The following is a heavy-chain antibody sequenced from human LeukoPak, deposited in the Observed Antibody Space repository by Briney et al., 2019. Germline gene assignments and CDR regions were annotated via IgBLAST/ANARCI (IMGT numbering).Heavy chain of an antibody. Sequence: GGSLRLSCAASGFAFSTYSMNWVRQAPGKGPEWVSSISKTSGYIYYADSVKGRFTISRDNARNSLFLRMNSLRVEDTAVYYCARGLSAADSWGQGTLVTVSS. D-gene: IGHD2-15*01. V-gene: IGHV3-21*01. CDR3: ARGLSAADS. CDR1: GFAFSTYS. J-gene: IGHJ4*02. CDR2: ISKTSGYI.